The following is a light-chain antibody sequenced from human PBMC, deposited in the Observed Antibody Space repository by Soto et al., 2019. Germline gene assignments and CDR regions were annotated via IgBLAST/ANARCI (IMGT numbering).Light chain of an antibody. CDR2: DAS. CDR1: QSINNR. CDR3: QQFIDGWT. J-gene: IGKJ1*01. V-gene: IGKV1-5*01. Sequence: IQMTQSPSTLSAPIGDRVTITCRASQSINNRLAWYQQMPGKAPNLLIYDASSLESGVSSRFRGSGSETEFTLTISGLKPDDVATYYCQQFIDGWTFGQGTKVDIK.